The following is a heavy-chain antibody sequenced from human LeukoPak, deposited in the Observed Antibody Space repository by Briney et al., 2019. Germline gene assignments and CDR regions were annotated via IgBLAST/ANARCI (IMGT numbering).Heavy chain of an antibody. CDR2: IYYSGST. CDR3: ARNSAAAGTYSWFDP. CDR1: GGSISSYY. J-gene: IGHJ5*02. D-gene: IGHD6-13*01. Sequence: SETLSLTCTVSGGSISSYYWSWIRQPPGKGLEWIGYIYYSGSTNYNPSLKSRVTISVDTSKNQFSLKLSSVTAADTAVYYRARNSAAAGTYSWFDPWGQGTLVTVSS. V-gene: IGHV4-59*08.